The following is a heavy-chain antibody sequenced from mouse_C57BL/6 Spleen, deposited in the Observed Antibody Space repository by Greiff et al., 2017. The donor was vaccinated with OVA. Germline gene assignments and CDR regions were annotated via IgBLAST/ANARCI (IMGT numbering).Heavy chain of an antibody. V-gene: IGHV5-17*01. CDR1: GFTFSDYG. CDR3: ARKEYYGSSYIDY. CDR2: ISSGSSTI. Sequence: EVQGVESGAGLVKPGASLKLSCAASGFTFSDYGMHWVRQAPEQGLEWIAYISSGSSTIYYADTVKGRFTISKDNAKNTLFLQLTSLRSEDTAMYYCARKEYYGSSYIDYWGQGTTLTVSS. D-gene: IGHD1-1*01. J-gene: IGHJ2*01.